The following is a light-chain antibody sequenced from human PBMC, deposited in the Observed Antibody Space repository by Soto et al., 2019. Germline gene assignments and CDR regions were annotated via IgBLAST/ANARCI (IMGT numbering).Light chain of an antibody. Sequence: DVQMTQSPSTLFASVGDRATITCRASQSISRWLAWYQQKPGKAPKLLIYDASNLESGAPSRLSGSGSRTEFTLTIRSLQPDDFAVYYCQQYDAYWTFGQGTKVEIK. CDR3: QQYDAYWT. CDR2: DAS. CDR1: QSISRW. V-gene: IGKV1-5*01. J-gene: IGKJ1*01.